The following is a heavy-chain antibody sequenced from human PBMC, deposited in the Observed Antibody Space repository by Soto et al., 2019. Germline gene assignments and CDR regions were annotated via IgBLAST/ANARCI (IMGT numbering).Heavy chain of an antibody. CDR1: GGSFSGYY. D-gene: IGHD3-3*01. V-gene: IGHV4-34*01. Sequence: LSLTCAVYGGSFSGYYWSWIRQPPGKGLEWIGEINHSGSTNYNPSLKSRVTISVDTSKNQFSLKLSSVTAADTAVYYCARAPFGVVRYYYYYYGMDVWGQGTTVTVSS. CDR3: ARAPFGVVRYYYYYYGMDV. J-gene: IGHJ6*02. CDR2: INHSGST.